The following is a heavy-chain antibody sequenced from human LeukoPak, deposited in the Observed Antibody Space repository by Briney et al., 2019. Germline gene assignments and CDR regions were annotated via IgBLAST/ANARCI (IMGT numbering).Heavy chain of an antibody. J-gene: IGHJ4*02. D-gene: IGHD2-2*01. CDR1: GFTFRNYG. CDR2: ISYDGSNK. V-gene: IGHV3-30*19. CDR3: ARDYGVVVPAAMGGGDY. Sequence: GGSLRLSCVASGFTFRNYGMHWVRQAPGKGLEWVAVISYDGSNKYYADSVKGRFTISRDNSKNTLYLQMNSLRAEDTAVYYCARDYGVVVPAAMGGGDYWGQGTRVTVS.